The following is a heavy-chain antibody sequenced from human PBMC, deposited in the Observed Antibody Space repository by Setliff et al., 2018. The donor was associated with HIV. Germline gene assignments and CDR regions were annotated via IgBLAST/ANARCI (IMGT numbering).Heavy chain of an antibody. CDR3: ARVPSTLYDWDY. V-gene: IGHV2-5*08. CDR2: IYWSDDS. D-gene: IGHD3-3*01. J-gene: IGHJ4*02. Sequence: SGPTLVNPTETLTLTCTFSGFSLSTSGMCVSWIRQPPGKALEWLAVIYWSDDSRYNPSLKSRLTITKDTSKNQVVLTMTNMAPADTATYYCARVPSTLYDWDYWGQGTLVTVSS. CDR1: GFSLSTSGMC.